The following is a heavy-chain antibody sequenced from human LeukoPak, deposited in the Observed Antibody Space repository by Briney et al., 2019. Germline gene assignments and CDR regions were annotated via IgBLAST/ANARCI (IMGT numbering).Heavy chain of an antibody. V-gene: IGHV4-34*01. J-gene: IGHJ5*02. CDR1: GVTFSGYY. Sequence: SESLSLTCAAYGVTFSGYYWSWIRQPPGKGLEWVGEINYSGSTNYNPSLKSRLTISVDTSKNQFSLKLCSVTAADTAVYYCAKGGDCTNGVCYNYWFDPWGQGTLVTVSS. CDR3: AKGGDCTNGVCYNYWFDP. CDR2: INYSGST. D-gene: IGHD2-8*01.